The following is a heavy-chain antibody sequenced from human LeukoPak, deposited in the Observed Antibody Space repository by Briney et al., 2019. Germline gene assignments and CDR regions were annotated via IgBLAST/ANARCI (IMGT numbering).Heavy chain of an antibody. Sequence: SETLSLTCTVSGGSISSYYWSWIRQPPGKGLEWIGYIYYSGSTNYNPSLKSRVTISVDTSKNQFSLKLSSVTAADTAVYYCAGSNIVDTNGCFDPWGQGTLVTVSS. CDR3: AGSNIVDTNGCFDP. J-gene: IGHJ5*02. D-gene: IGHD5-12*01. CDR1: GGSISSYY. CDR2: IYYSGST. V-gene: IGHV4-59*08.